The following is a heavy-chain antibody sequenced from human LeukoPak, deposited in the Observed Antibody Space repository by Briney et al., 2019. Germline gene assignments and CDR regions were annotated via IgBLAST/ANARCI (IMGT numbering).Heavy chain of an antibody. CDR1: GGSISSGGYY. J-gene: IGHJ3*02. Sequence: SQTLSLTCTVSGGSISSGGYYWSWIRQHPGKGLEWIGYIYYSGSTYCNPSLKSRVTISVDTSKNQFSLKLSSVTAADTAVYYCASYSNYALDAFDIWGQGTMVTVSS. CDR3: ASYSNYALDAFDI. V-gene: IGHV4-31*03. D-gene: IGHD4-11*01. CDR2: IYYSGST.